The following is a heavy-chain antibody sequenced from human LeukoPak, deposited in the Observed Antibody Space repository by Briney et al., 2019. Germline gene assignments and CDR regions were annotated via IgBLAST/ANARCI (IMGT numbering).Heavy chain of an antibody. CDR2: IGGDSAAA. J-gene: IGHJ5*02. Sequence: GGSLRLSCEASGFTFSNYAMTWVRQAPGEGLEWVSVIGGDSAAAYYSDSVKGRFTISRDNSKNTMYLQMNNLRAEDTAVYYCAKYYLEGASRWFDPWGQGTLVTVSS. CDR3: AKYYLEGASRWFDP. CDR1: GFTFSNYA. D-gene: IGHD3-3*01. V-gene: IGHV3-23*01.